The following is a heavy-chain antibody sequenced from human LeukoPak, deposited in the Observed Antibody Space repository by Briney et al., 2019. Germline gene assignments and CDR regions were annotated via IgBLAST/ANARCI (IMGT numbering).Heavy chain of an antibody. D-gene: IGHD3-10*01. J-gene: IGHJ4*02. Sequence: GGSLRLSCAASGFAFSGYAMSWVRQAPGKGLEWVSAISGSGGSTYYADSVKGRFTISRDNSKNTLYLQMNSLRAEDTAVYYCANYYGSGSYSMGDYWGQGTLVTVSS. V-gene: IGHV3-23*01. CDR3: ANYYGSGSYSMGDY. CDR2: ISGSGGST. CDR1: GFAFSGYA.